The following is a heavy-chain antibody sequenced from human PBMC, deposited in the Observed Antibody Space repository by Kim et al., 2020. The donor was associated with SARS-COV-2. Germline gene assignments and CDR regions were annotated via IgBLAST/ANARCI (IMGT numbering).Heavy chain of an antibody. D-gene: IGHD3-10*01. V-gene: IGHV3-23*01. CDR3: AKDFGAESRTTRPVLWFGELYLDY. Sequence: GGSLRLSCAASGFTFSNYAMSWVRQAPGKGLEWVSCSSGSGGSTYYADSVKGRFTISRDNSKNTVYLQMNSLRAEDTAVYYCAKDFGAESRTTRPVLWFGELYLDYWGQGTLVTVSS. CDR2: SSGSGGST. CDR1: GFTFSNYA. J-gene: IGHJ4*02.